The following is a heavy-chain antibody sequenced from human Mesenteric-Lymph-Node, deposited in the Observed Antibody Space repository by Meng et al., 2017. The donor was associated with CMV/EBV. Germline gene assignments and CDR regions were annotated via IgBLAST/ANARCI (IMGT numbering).Heavy chain of an antibody. V-gene: IGHV4-4*02. CDR3: ARESSSGWRLFDF. CDR2: IYHSGST. Sequence: AVSGGSISSSIWWSWVRQPPGKGLEWIGEIYHSGSTNYNPSLKSRVTMSVDKSKNQFSLKLSSVTAADTAVYYCARESSSGWRLFDFWGQGALVTVSS. CDR1: GGSISSSIW. J-gene: IGHJ4*02. D-gene: IGHD6-19*01.